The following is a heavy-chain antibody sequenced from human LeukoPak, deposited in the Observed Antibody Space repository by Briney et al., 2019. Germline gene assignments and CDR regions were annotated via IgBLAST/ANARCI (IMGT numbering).Heavy chain of an antibody. V-gene: IGHV5-51*01. CDR1: GYSFTSYW. D-gene: IGHD2-15*01. J-gene: IGHJ4*02. CDR2: IYPGDSDT. Sequence: GESLKISCKGSGYSFTSYWIGWVRQMPGKGLEWMGIIYPGDSDTRYSPSFQGQVTTSADKSIGTAYLQWSSLKASDTAMYYCARLPCSGGSCYSEPYYFDYWGQGTLVTVSS. CDR3: ARLPCSGGSCYSEPYYFDY.